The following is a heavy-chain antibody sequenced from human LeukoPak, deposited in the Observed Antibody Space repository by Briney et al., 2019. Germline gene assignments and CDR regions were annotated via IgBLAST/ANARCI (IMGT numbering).Heavy chain of an antibody. CDR3: ARTSYSSSSRGPKDAFDI. V-gene: IGHV1-2*02. CDR1: GYSFTDYF. CDR2: INPNSGGT. J-gene: IGHJ3*02. D-gene: IGHD6-6*01. Sequence: ASVKVSCKTSGYSFTDYFMHWVRQAPGQGLEWMGWINPNSGGTNYAQKFQGRVTMTRDTSISTAYMELSRLRSDDTAVYYCARTSYSSSSRGPKDAFDIWGQGTMVTVSS.